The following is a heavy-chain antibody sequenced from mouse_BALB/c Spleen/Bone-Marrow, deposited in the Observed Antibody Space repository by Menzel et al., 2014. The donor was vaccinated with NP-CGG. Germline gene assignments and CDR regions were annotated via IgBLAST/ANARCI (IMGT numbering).Heavy chain of an antibody. CDR1: GFSLTNYG. D-gene: IGHD2-10*02. V-gene: IGHV2-6*02. Sequence: VQLQQSGPGLVAPSQSLSITCTVSGFSLTNYGVHWVHQPPGKGLEWLVVIWSDGNTTYNSALKSRLSISKDNSKSQVFLKMNSLQTDDTAMYYCARNPYGNYAMDYWGQGTSVTVSS. CDR2: IWSDGNT. CDR3: ARNPYGNYAMDY. J-gene: IGHJ4*01.